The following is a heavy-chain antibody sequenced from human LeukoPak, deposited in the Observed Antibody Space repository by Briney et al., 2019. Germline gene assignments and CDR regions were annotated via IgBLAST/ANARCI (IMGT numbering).Heavy chain of an antibody. CDR1: GGSISSGDYY. CDR2: IYYSGST. J-gene: IGHJ5*02. V-gene: IGHV4-30-4*01. CDR3: AREYYYGSGSYYNWFDP. D-gene: IGHD3-10*01. Sequence: PSQTLSLTCTVSGGSISSGDYYWSWIRQPPGKGLEWIGYIYYSGSTYCNPSLKSRVTISVDTSKNQFSLKLSSVTAADTAVYYCAREYYYGSGSYYNWFDPWGQGTLVTVSS.